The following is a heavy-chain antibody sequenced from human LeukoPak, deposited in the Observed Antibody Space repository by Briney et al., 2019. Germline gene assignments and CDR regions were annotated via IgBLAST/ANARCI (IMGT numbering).Heavy chain of an antibody. CDR3: ARAFYYYDTSGYYDNPDY. Sequence: PGGSLRLSCAASGFTFSSYWMSWVRQAPGKGLEWVANIKQDGSEKYYVDSVKGRFTISRDNAKNSLYLQMNSLRAEDTAVYYCARAFYYYDTSGYYDNPDYWGQGTLVTVSS. CDR1: GFTFSSYW. CDR2: IKQDGSEK. V-gene: IGHV3-7*01. D-gene: IGHD3-22*01. J-gene: IGHJ4*02.